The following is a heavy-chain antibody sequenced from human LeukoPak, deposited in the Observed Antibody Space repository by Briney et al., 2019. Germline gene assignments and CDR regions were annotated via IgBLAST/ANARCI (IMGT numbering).Heavy chain of an antibody. D-gene: IGHD1-26*01. CDR3: ARAGLPYAALVGATKNY. J-gene: IGHJ4*02. CDR2: INPSGGST. V-gene: IGHV1-46*01. Sequence: ASVKVSCKASGYTFTSYYMHWVRQAPGQGLEWMGIINPSGGSTSYAQKFQGRVTMTRDTSTSTVYMELSSLRSEDTAVYYCARAGLPYAALVGATKNYWGQXTLVTVSS. CDR1: GYTFTSYY.